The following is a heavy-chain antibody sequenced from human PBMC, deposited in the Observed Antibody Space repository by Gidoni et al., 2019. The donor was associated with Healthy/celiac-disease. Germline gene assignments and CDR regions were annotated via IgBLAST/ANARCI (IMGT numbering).Heavy chain of an antibody. D-gene: IGHD2-2*01. CDR2: IIPILGIA. Sequence: QLQLVQSGAELKNPGSSVKVYFNASGGTFSSYTISWVRQDPGEGLEWMGRIIPILGIANYAQKFQGRVTITADKSTSTAYMELSSLRSEDTAVYYCARDCSSTSCTDYWGQGTLVTVSS. J-gene: IGHJ4*02. CDR3: ARDCSSTSCTDY. V-gene: IGHV1-69*08. CDR1: GGTFSSYT.